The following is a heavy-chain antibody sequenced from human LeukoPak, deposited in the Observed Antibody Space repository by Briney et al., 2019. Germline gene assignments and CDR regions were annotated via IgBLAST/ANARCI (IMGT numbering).Heavy chain of an antibody. CDR1: RASISNYY. D-gene: IGHD5-24*01. V-gene: IGHV4-59*01. CDR3: AGGRDGYNYFDY. Sequence: SETLSLTCTVSRASISNYYLNWIRQAPGKGLEWIGFMYFSGMTKYNPSLKNRVTISLDMSQKQFSLTLTSVTAADTAVYYCAGGRDGYNYFDYWGQGTLVTASS. CDR2: MYFSGMT. J-gene: IGHJ4*02.